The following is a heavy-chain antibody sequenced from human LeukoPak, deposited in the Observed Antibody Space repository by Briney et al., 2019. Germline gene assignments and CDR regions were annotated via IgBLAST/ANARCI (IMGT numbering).Heavy chain of an antibody. Sequence: GGSLRLSCAASGFTFSSYAMSWVRQAPGKGLEWVSAISGSGGSTYYADSVKGRFTISRDNSKNTLYLQMNSLRAEDTAVYYCAKDHEPVFLEWLAYNWFDPWGQGTLVTVSS. CDR2: ISGSGGST. CDR1: GFTFSSYA. D-gene: IGHD3-3*01. CDR3: AKDHEPVFLEWLAYNWFDP. J-gene: IGHJ5*02. V-gene: IGHV3-23*01.